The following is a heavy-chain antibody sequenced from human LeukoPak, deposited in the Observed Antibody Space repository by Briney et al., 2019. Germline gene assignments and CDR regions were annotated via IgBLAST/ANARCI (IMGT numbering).Heavy chain of an antibody. CDR2: IKSKGDGETI. D-gene: IGHD3-10*01. J-gene: IGHJ4*02. Sequence: PGGTLRLSCAASGFTFTNAWMSWVRQAPGKGLEWVGRIKSKGDGETIDNAAPVKGRFTMSRDDSKATLYLQMNSLKAEDTAVYYCTTDLGLTMIRGVIVYWGQGALVTVSS. CDR3: TTDLGLTMIRGVIVY. V-gene: IGHV3-15*01. CDR1: GFTFTNAW.